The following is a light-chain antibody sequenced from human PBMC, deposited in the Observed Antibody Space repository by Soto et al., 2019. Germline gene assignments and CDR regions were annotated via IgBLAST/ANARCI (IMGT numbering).Light chain of an antibody. CDR2: GAS. J-gene: IGKJ5*01. CDR3: QQYNNWPFS. V-gene: IGKV3-15*01. CDR1: QSVSRN. Sequence: EIVLTQSPGTLSVSPGERATLSCRASQSVSRNLAWYQQRPGQAPRLLIPGASTRATGIAARFSGSGSETDFTLTISGLRSEDSAVYFCQQYNNWPFSFGQGTRLEIK.